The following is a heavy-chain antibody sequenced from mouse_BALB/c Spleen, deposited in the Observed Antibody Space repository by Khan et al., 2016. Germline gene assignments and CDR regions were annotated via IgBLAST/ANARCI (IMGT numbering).Heavy chain of an antibody. J-gene: IGHJ2*01. CDR2: ISSGGGST. CDR1: GFAFSSYD. D-gene: IGHD2-14*01. V-gene: IGHV5-12-1*01. CDR3: ASGYDYFDY. Sequence: EVELVESGGGLVKPGGSLKLSCAASGFAFSSYDMSWVHQTPEKRLEWVAYISSGGGSTFYPDTVKGRFTISRDNAKNTLYLQMSSLKSEDTAMYYCASGYDYFDYWGQGTTLTVSS.